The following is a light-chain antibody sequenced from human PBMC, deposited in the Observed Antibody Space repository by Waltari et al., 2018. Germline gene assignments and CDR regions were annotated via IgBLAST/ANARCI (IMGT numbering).Light chain of an antibody. CDR1: QTILYNSNNKNY. V-gene: IGKV4-1*01. J-gene: IGKJ4*01. Sequence: DSLAVSLGERASINCTSSQTILYNSNNKNYLAWYQQKPGQPPKLLIYWASTRQSGVPDRFSGSGSGTDFTLTISSLQAGDVAVYYCQQYFTTLTFGGGTKVEIK. CDR2: WAS. CDR3: QQYFTTLT.